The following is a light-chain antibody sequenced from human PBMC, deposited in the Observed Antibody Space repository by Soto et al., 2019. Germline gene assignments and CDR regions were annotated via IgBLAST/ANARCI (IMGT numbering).Light chain of an antibody. V-gene: IGKV3-20*01. CDR1: RSVNSRY. CDR2: GAS. Sequence: EIVLTQSPGTLSLSPGERATLSCRASRSVNSRYLAWYQQKPGQAPRLLIYGASSRATGIPDRFSGSGSGKDFTLTISRLEPEDCAVYHCHQYGYSPNTCGQGTKLEIK. J-gene: IGKJ2*01. CDR3: HQYGYSPNT.